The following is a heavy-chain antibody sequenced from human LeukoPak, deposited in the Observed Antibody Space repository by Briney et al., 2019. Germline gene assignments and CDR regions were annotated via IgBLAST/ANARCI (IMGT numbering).Heavy chain of an antibody. D-gene: IGHD1-26*01. CDR1: GGSISSSSYY. Sequence: ASETLSLTCTVFGGSISSSSYYWGWIRQPPGKGLEWIGSIYYSGSTYYNPSLKSRVTISVDTSKNQFSLKLSSVTAADTAVYYCARSIVGATYHWGQGTLVTVSS. CDR2: IYYSGST. J-gene: IGHJ4*02. CDR3: ARSIVGATYH. V-gene: IGHV4-39*01.